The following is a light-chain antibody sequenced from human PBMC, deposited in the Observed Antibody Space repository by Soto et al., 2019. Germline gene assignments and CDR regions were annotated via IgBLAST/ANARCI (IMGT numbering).Light chain of an antibody. CDR3: SSYTTSSTPSDV. CDR1: SSDVGGYNY. V-gene: IGLV2-14*01. CDR2: EVS. Sequence: QSALTQPASVSGSPGQSITISCTGTSSDVGGYNYVSWYQHHPGKAPKLMIYEVSNRPSGVSNRFSGSKSGNTASLTISGLQAEDEADYYCSSYTTSSTPSDVFGTGTKLTVL. J-gene: IGLJ1*01.